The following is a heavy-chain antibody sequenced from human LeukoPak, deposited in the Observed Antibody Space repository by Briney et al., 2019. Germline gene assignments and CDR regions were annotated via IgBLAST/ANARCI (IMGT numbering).Heavy chain of an antibody. CDR1: GVSLSSYY. V-gene: IGHV4-4*07. D-gene: IGHD3-3*01. Sequence: SETLSLTCTVSGVSLSSYYWSWLRQPAGKGLEWIGRIYTSGSTNYNPSLKSRVTISVDTSKNQFSLKLSSVTAADTAVYYCARSKIFIPRGGYFDYWGQGTLVTVSS. CDR2: IYTSGST. J-gene: IGHJ4*02. CDR3: ARSKIFIPRGGYFDY.